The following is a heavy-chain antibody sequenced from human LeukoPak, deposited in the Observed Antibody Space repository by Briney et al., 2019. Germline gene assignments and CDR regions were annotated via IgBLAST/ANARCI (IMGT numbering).Heavy chain of an antibody. J-gene: IGHJ5*02. CDR2: INHSGST. CDR3: ARLVLWFGESPNWFDP. CDR1: GGSISSYY. D-gene: IGHD3-10*01. Sequence: SETLSITCTVSGGSISSYYWSWIRQPPGKGLEWIGEINHSGSTNYNPSLKSRVTISVDTSKNQFSLKLSSVTAADTAVYYCARLVLWFGESPNWFDPWGQGTLVTVSS. V-gene: IGHV4-34*01.